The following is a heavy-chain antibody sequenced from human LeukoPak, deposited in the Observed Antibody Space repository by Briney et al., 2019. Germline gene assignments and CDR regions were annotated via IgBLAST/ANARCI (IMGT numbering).Heavy chain of an antibody. D-gene: IGHD6-6*01. CDR1: GFTFSDSY. Sequence: PGGSLRLSCAASGFTFSDSYMTWVRQAPGKGVEWVAYISGSGHDINYSDSVKGRFTISRDNAKNSLYLQMSSLRVEDTAVYYCTRDPRHFDSCGQGTLVTVSS. CDR3: TRDPRHFDS. J-gene: IGHJ5*01. V-gene: IGHV3-11*04. CDR2: ISGSGHDI.